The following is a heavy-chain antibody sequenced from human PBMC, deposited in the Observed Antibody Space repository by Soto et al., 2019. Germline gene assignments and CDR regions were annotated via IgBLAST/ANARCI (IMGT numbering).Heavy chain of an antibody. V-gene: IGHV4-61*01. J-gene: IGHJ5*02. CDR3: ARERGGSHWIDP. CDR1: GGSVSSESYY. CDR2: VENSGST. D-gene: IGHD2-15*01. Sequence: PSETLSLTCSVSGGSVSSESYYWSWIRQTPGKGLEWIGNVENSGSTKYNPSLKSRVTISVDTSKNQFSLKLSSVTGADTAVYYCARERGGSHWIDPWGQGTLVTVSS.